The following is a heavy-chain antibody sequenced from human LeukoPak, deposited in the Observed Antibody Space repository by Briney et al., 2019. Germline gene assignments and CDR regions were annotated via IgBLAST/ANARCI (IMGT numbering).Heavy chain of an antibody. CDR3: ARLGRRSVVTSPFDY. V-gene: IGHV4-34*01. CDR1: GGSFSGYY. CDR2: IYYSGST. Sequence: PSETLSLTCAVYGGSFSGYYWSWIRQPPGKGLEWIGSIYYSGSTYYSPSLKSRVTISVDTSKNQFSLKLSSVTAADTAVYYCARLGRRSVVTSPFDYWGQGTLVTVSS. D-gene: IGHD4-23*01. J-gene: IGHJ4*02.